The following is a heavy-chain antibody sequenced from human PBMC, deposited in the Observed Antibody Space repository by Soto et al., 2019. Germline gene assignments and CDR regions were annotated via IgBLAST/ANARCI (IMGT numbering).Heavy chain of an antibody. D-gene: IGHD5-18*01. J-gene: IGHJ4*02. CDR3: AHLPWKQLWPRAPVVN. CDR1: GFSLSTSGVG. Sequence: SGPTLVNPTPTLTLTCTFSGFSLSTSGVGVGWIRQPPGKALEWLGIIFWDDDKRYRPSLKSRLTITKDTSKNQLVLTMTNMDPVDTATYYCAHLPWKQLWPRAPVVNWGQGTPVTVSS. CDR2: IFWDDDK. V-gene: IGHV2-5*02.